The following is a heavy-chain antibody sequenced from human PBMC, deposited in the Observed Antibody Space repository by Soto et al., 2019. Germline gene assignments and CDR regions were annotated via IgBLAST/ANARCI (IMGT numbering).Heavy chain of an antibody. D-gene: IGHD3-9*01. CDR3: AREADILTGYYRQDYFDY. CDR2: IYYSGST. J-gene: IGHJ4*02. CDR1: GGSISSGGYY. Sequence: QVQLQESGPGLVKPSQTLSLTCTVSGGSISSGGYYWSWIRQHPGKGLEWIGYIYYSGSTYYNPSLKSRVTISGDTSKNQCSLKPSSVTAADTAVYYCAREADILTGYYRQDYFDYWGQGTLVTVSS. V-gene: IGHV4-31*03.